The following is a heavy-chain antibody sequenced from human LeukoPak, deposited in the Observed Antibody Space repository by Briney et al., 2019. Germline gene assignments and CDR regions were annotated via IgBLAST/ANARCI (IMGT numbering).Heavy chain of an antibody. CDR2: IKQDGSEK. CDR1: GFTFSNYW. D-gene: IGHD6-13*01. J-gene: IGHJ6*03. CDR3: ARDAAVQQLGYYYYYMDV. V-gene: IGHV3-7*01. Sequence: HPGGSLRLSCVASGFTFSNYWMHWVRQAPGKGLEWVANIKQDGSEKYYVDSVKGRFTISRDNAKNSLYLQMNSLRAEDTAVYYCARDAAVQQLGYYYYYMDVWGKGTTVTVSS.